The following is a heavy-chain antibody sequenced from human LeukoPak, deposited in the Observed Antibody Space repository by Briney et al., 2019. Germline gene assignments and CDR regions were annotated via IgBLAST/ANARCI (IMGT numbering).Heavy chain of an antibody. J-gene: IGHJ4*02. CDR1: VGSLSGSNQY. V-gene: IGHV4-39*01. Sequence: SETLSLTCTVSVGSLSGSNQYWAWIRQPPGKGLECIGSISQSGSTYHNLSLKGRLTISVDTSKNQLSLKLNSVTAADTAVYYCAGHSYGDYYFDYWGQGALVTVSS. D-gene: IGHD4-17*01. CDR2: ISQSGST. CDR3: AGHSYGDYYFDY.